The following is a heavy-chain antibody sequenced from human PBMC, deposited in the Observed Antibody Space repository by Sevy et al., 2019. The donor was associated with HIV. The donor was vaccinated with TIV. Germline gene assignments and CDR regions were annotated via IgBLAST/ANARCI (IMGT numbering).Heavy chain of an antibody. CDR3: GRGRATNTGSYFFDH. D-gene: IGHD2-8*02. CDR2: IAGYNDDT. V-gene: IGHV1-18*01. CDR1: GYRFTSYH. Sequence: ASVKVSCKASGYRFTSYHITWVRQAPGQGLEWMGWIAGYNDDTNYAQNFQGRVSMATDTSKSTAYMELRSLTSDDTAVYYGGRGRATNTGSYFFDHWAQGTLVTVSS. J-gene: IGHJ4*02.